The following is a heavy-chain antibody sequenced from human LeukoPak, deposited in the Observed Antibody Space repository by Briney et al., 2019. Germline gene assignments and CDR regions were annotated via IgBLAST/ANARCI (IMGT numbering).Heavy chain of an antibody. CDR1: GFTFSRYA. CDR3: ARDQGQWLAL. Sequence: GGSLRLSCAASGFTFSRYAMSWVRQAPGKGLEWVSVICGGDGSAYYADSVRGRFTISRDNAKNSLYLQMNSLRDEDTAVYYCARDQGQWLALWGQGTLVTVSS. CDR2: ICGGDGSA. D-gene: IGHD6-19*01. V-gene: IGHV3-23*01. J-gene: IGHJ4*02.